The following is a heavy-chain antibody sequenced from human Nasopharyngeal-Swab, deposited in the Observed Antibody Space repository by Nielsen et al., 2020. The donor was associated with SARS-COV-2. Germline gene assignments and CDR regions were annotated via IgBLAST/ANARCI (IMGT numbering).Heavy chain of an antibody. D-gene: IGHD3-10*01. V-gene: IGHV3-21*04. Sequence: GGSLRLSCAASGFTFSTYSMNWVRQAPGKGLEWVSSISSSSSYIYYADSVKGRFTISRDNAKNSLYLQMNSLRAEDTAVYYCAREWDYYGSGSFGAFDIWGQGTMVTVSS. CDR3: AREWDYYGSGSFGAFDI. J-gene: IGHJ3*02. CDR2: ISSSSSYI. CDR1: GFTFSTYS.